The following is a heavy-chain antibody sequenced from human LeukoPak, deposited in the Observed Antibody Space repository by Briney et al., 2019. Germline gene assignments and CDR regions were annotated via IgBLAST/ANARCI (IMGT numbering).Heavy chain of an antibody. V-gene: IGHV3-30-3*01. CDR2: ISYDGSNK. CDR1: GFTFSSYA. CDR3: ARDGAIQLWPNFDY. Sequence: PGRSLRLSCAASGFTFSSYAMHWVRQAPGKGLEWVAVISYDGSNKYYADSVKGRFTISRDDSKNTLYLQMNSLRAEDTAVYYCARDGAIQLWPNFDYWGQGTLVTVSS. J-gene: IGHJ4*02. D-gene: IGHD5-18*01.